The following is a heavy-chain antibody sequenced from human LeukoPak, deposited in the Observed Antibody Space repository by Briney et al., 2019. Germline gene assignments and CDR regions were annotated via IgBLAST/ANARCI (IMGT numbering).Heavy chain of an antibody. CDR2: IKSKTDGGTT. CDR3: TTGPYYDFWSGPSSFDY. CDR1: GFTFRNAW. J-gene: IGHJ4*02. V-gene: IGHV3-15*07. Sequence: GGSLRLSCAASGFTFRNAWLNWVRPAPGTGVEWVDRIKSKTDGGTTDYAARVKGRFTISRDDSKNTLYLQMNSLKTEDTAVYYCTTGPYYDFWSGPSSFDYWGQGTLVTVSS. D-gene: IGHD3-3*01.